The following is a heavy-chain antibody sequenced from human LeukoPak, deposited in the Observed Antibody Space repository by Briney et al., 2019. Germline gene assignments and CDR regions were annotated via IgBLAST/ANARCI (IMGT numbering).Heavy chain of an antibody. D-gene: IGHD4-11*01. J-gene: IGHJ4*02. V-gene: IGHV3-30-3*01. CDR1: GFTFSSYA. CDR2: ISYDGSNK. Sequence: TGGSLRLSCAASGFTFSSYAMHWVRQAPGKGLEWVAVISYDGSNKYYADSVKGRFTISRDNSKNTLHLQMNSLRAEDTAVYYGARDPDYSNYYYFDYWGQGTLVTVSS. CDR3: ARDPDYSNYYYFDY.